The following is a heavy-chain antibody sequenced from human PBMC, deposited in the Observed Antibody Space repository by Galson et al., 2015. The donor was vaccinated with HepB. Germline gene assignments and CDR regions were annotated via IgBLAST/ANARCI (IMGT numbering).Heavy chain of an antibody. CDR2: IYYSGST. CDR3: ASEGRGFWSGYSLLGAFDI. V-gene: IGHV4-31*03. CDR1: GGSISSGGYY. D-gene: IGHD3-3*01. Sequence: TLSLTCTVSGGSISSGGYYWSWIRQHPGKGLEWIGYIYYSGSTYYNPSLKSRVTISVDTSKNQFSLKLSSVTAADTAVYYCASEGRGFWSGYSLLGAFDIWGQGTMVTVSS. J-gene: IGHJ3*02.